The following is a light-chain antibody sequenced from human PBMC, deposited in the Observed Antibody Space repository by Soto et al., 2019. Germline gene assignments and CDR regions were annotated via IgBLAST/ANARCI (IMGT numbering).Light chain of an antibody. CDR2: DVS. Sequence: QSALTQPVSVSGSPGQPITISCTGTSSDVGGYNYVSWYQHHPGKAPKLIIYDVSNRPSGVSIRFSGSKSDNTASLTISGLQPEDEADYHCSSYTTSNTRQIVFGTGTKVTVL. J-gene: IGLJ1*01. V-gene: IGLV2-14*03. CDR1: SSDVGGYNY. CDR3: SSYTTSNTRQIV.